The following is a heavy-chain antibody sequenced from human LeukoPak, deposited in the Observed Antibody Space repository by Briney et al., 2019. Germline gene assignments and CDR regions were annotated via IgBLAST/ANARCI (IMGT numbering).Heavy chain of an antibody. V-gene: IGHV3-23*01. J-gene: IGHJ5*02. CDR1: GFTFSSYA. CDR3: ARGVTPDWFDP. Sequence: GGSLRLSCAAAGFTFSSYAMSWVRQAPGKGLEWVSAISGGGDSTYYADSVKGRFTISRDNSKSTLYLQMNSLRAEDTAVYYCARGVTPDWFDPWGQGTLVTVLS. CDR2: ISGGGDST. D-gene: IGHD2-21*02.